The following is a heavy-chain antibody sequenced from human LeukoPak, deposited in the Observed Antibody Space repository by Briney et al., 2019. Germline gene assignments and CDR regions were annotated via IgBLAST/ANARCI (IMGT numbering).Heavy chain of an antibody. D-gene: IGHD3-22*01. V-gene: IGHV3-20*04. CDR1: GFTFDDYG. CDR2: INWNGGST. J-gene: IGHJ3*02. CDR3: ARDRTAYYYDSSGYSDAFDI. Sequence: GGSLRLSCAASGFTFDDYGMSWVRQAPGKGLEWVSGINWNGGSTGYADSVKGRFTISRDNAKNSLYLQMNSLRAEDTALYYCARDRTAYYYDSSGYSDAFDIWGQGTMVTVSS.